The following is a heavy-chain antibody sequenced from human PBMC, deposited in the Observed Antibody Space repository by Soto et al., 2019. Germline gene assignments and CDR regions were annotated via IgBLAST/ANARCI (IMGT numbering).Heavy chain of an antibody. Sequence: PGGSLRLSCAASGFTFSKYWMSWVRQAPGKGLEWVANIKEDGSEKYHVDSVEGRFTIPRDNVKNSLYLQMNSLRADDTAVYYCARDLRSNSASWGQGTLVTVS. D-gene: IGHD5-12*01. V-gene: IGHV3-7*01. J-gene: IGHJ5*02. CDR1: GFTFSKYW. CDR3: ARDLRSNSAS. CDR2: IKEDGSEK.